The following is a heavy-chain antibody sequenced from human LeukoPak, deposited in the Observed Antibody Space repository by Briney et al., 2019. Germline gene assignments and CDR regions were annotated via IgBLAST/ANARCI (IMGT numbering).Heavy chain of an antibody. Sequence: PGGSLRLSCAASGFTFSSYGMHWVRQAPGKGLEWVAVIWYDGSNKYYADSVKGRFTISRDNSKNTLYLQMNSLRAEDTAVYYCASARQVYYDSSGYSVGYWGQGTLVTVSS. CDR3: ASARQVYYDSSGYSVGY. D-gene: IGHD3-22*01. V-gene: IGHV3-30*19. J-gene: IGHJ4*02. CDR1: GFTFSSYG. CDR2: IWYDGSNK.